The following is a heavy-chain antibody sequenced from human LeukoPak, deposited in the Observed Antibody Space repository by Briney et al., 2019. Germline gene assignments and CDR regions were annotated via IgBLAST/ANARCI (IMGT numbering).Heavy chain of an antibody. CDR1: GFTFSSYA. CDR3: ATALRPEYSSGWEPGPRLYWYFDL. Sequence: GGSLRLSCAASGFTFSSYAMSWVRQAPGKGLEWVSAISGSGGSTYYADSVKGRFTISRDNSKNTLYLQMNSLRAEDTAVYYCATALRPEYSSGWEPGPRLYWYFDLWGRGTLVTVSS. D-gene: IGHD6-19*01. CDR2: ISGSGGST. J-gene: IGHJ2*01. V-gene: IGHV3-23*01.